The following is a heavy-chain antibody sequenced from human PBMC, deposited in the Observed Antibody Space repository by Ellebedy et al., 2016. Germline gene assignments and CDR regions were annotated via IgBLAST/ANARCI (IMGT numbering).Heavy chain of an antibody. Sequence: GESLKISXVASGFTFSNNWMNWVRQTPGKGLEWVANTNPDGSQKYYVDSVKGRFTISRDDAKNSMFLQMNSLRAEDTAVYYCARDPLGPDIYDVWGKGTTVTVSS. V-gene: IGHV3-7*01. J-gene: IGHJ6*04. D-gene: IGHD3-16*01. CDR1: GFTFSNNW. CDR3: ARDPLGPDIYDV. CDR2: TNPDGSQK.